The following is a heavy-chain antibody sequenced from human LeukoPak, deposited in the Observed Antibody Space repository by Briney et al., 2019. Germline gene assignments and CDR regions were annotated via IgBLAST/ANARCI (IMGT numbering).Heavy chain of an antibody. CDR2: ISGSGGST. CDR3: ARDRGRDNSGYYISALDY. D-gene: IGHD3-22*01. J-gene: IGHJ4*02. V-gene: IGHV3-23*01. CDR1: GFTFSSYA. Sequence: GGSLRLSCAASGFTFSSYAMSWVRQAPGKGLEWVSAISGSGGSTYYADSVKGRFTISRDNSKNTLYFEMNSLRAEDTAVYYCARDRGRDNSGYYISALDYWGQGTLVTVSS.